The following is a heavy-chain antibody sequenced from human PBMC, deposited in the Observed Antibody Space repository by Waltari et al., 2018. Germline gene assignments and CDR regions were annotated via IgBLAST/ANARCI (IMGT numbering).Heavy chain of an antibody. J-gene: IGHJ4*02. Sequence: VQLVQSGAEAKKPEASVKVTCQASGYPFNAYNIYWVRQAPGQGLEWVGYINPKTGGTAFAQKFRGRVTMTSDTSISTADMELSGLTSDDTAVYYCARDGIGGAHLDYWGQGTLVTVSS. V-gene: IGHV1-2*02. D-gene: IGHD1-26*01. CDR1: GYPFNAYN. CDR2: INPKTGGT. CDR3: ARDGIGGAHLDY.